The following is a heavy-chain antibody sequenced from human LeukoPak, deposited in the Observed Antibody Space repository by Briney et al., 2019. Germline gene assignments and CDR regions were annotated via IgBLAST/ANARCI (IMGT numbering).Heavy chain of an antibody. CDR1: GGSISSYY. CDR2: IYYSGST. Sequence: SETLSLTCTVSGGSISSYYWSWIRQPPGKGLEWIGYIYYSGSTNYSPSLKSRVTISVDTSKNQFSLKLNSVTAADTAVYYCARGGYSYGSVISDYWGQGTLVTVSS. V-gene: IGHV4-59*01. J-gene: IGHJ4*02. CDR3: ARGGYSYGSVISDY. D-gene: IGHD5-18*01.